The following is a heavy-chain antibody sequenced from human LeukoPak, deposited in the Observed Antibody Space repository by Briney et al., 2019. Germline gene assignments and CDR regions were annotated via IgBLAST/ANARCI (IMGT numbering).Heavy chain of an antibody. CDR2: INHSGST. CDR1: GGSFSGYY. D-gene: IGHD3-3*01. J-gene: IGHJ6*03. V-gene: IGHV4-34*01. CDR3: ARLGYDFWSGYGLSYYYYYMDV. Sequence: SETLSLTCAVYGGSFSGYYWSWIRQPPGKGLEWIGEINHSGSTNYNPSLKSRVTISVDTSKNQFSLKLSSVTAADTAVYYCARLGYDFWSGYGLSYYYYYMDVWGKGTTVTVSS.